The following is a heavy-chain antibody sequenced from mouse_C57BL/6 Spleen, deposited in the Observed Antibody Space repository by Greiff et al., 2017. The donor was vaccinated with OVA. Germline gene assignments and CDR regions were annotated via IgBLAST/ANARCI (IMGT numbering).Heavy chain of an antibody. CDR2: ISSGSSTI. CDR1: GFTFSDYG. Sequence: EVQLQQSGGGLVKPGGSLKLSCAASGFTFSDYGMHWVRQAPEKGLEWVAYISSGSSTIYYADTVKGRFTISRDNAKNTLFLQMTSLRSEDTAMYYCSTGPLDYWGQGTTLTVSS. V-gene: IGHV5-17*01. CDR3: STGPLDY. J-gene: IGHJ2*01. D-gene: IGHD4-1*01.